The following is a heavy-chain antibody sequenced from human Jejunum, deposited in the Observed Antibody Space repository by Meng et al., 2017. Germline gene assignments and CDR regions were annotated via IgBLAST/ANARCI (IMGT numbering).Heavy chain of an antibody. D-gene: IGHD4-23*01. CDR1: GFDFHDHA. Sequence: GGSLRPSCVGSGFDFHDHAMHWVRQAPGKGLEWVSGTNFNSGTIGYADSVKGRFTITRDNTGSTLYLQKNSLKVEDTAFYYCAKTSTGGMFLDGLDVWGQGTTVTVSS. CDR2: TNFNSGTI. J-gene: IGHJ6*02. CDR3: AKTSTGGMFLDGLDV. V-gene: IGHV3-9*01.